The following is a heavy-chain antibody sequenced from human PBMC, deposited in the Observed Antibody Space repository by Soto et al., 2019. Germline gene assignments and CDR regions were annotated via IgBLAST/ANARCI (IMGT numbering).Heavy chain of an antibody. V-gene: IGHV1-3*01. CDR3: ARVDDYVWGSYQLDY. Sequence: ASVKVSCKASGYTFTSYAMHWVRQAPGQRLEWMGWINAGNGNTKYSQKFQGRVTITRDTSASTAYMELSSLRSEDTAVYYCARVDDYVWGSYQLDYWGQGTLVTV. J-gene: IGHJ4*02. CDR1: GYTFTSYA. D-gene: IGHD3-16*02. CDR2: INAGNGNT.